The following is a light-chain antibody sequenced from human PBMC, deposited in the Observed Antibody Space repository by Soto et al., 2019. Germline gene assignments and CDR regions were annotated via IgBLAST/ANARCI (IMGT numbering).Light chain of an antibody. Sequence: EIVLTQSPGTLSLSPGERATLSCRASQSVTSSYLAWYQQKPGQAPRLLISGASSRATGIPDRFSGSGSGTEFPLAICGLEPQDFDVYYCQQFSPSRLTFGGGTKVAIK. CDR1: QSVTSSY. CDR2: GAS. J-gene: IGKJ4*01. CDR3: QQFSPSRLT. V-gene: IGKV3-20*01.